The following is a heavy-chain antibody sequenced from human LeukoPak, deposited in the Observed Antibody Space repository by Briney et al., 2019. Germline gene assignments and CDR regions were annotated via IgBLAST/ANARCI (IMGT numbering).Heavy chain of an antibody. D-gene: IGHD3-22*01. J-gene: IGHJ4*02. Sequence: PSETLSLTCTVSGGSISSGSYYWSRIRQPAGKGLEWIGRIYTSGSTNYNPSLKSRVTISVDTSKNQFSLKLSSVTAADTAVYYCARVSITMTDWGQGTLVTVSS. V-gene: IGHV4-61*02. CDR1: GGSISSGSYY. CDR2: IYTSGST. CDR3: ARVSITMTD.